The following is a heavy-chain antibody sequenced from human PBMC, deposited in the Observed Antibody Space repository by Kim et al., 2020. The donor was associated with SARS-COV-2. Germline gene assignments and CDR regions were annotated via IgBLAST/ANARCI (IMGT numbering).Heavy chain of an antibody. Sequence: ASVKVSCKASGYTFTSYAMHWVRQAPGQRLEWMGWINAGNGNTKYSQKFQGRVTITRDTSAGTAYMELSSLRSEDTAVYYCAGAYYDILSVNYYGMDGWGQGTTVTVSS. CDR1: GYTFTSYA. D-gene: IGHD3-9*01. CDR3: AGAYYDILSVNYYGMDG. CDR2: INAGNGNT. J-gene: IGHJ6*02. V-gene: IGHV1-3*01.